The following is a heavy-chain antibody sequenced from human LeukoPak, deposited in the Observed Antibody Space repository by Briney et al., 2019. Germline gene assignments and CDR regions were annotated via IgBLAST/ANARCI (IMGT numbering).Heavy chain of an antibody. CDR2: INHSGST. J-gene: IGHJ6*03. Sequence: PSETLSLTCALYGGSFSGYYWSWIRQPPGKGLEWIGEINHSGSTNYNPSLKSRVTISVDTSKNQFSLKLSSVTAADTAVYYCARAFRYCSSTSCYYYYYYMDVWGKGTTVTVSS. D-gene: IGHD2-2*01. CDR3: ARAFRYCSSTSCYYYYYYMDV. V-gene: IGHV4-34*01. CDR1: GGSFSGYY.